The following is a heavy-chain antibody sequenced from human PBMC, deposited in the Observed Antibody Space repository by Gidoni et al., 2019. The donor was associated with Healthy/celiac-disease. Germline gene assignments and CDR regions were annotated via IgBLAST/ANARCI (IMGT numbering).Heavy chain of an antibody. J-gene: IGHJ4*02. CDR3: AKGQGTGTIDGFDY. CDR1: GFTFSSYA. Sequence: EVQLLESGGGLVQPGGSLSLSCAASGFTFSSYAMSGVRPAPGKGLEWVSAISGSGGSTHYADSVKGRFTISRDNSKNTLYLQMNSLRAEDTAVYYCAKGQGTGTIDGFDYWGQGTLVTVSS. D-gene: IGHD1-7*01. CDR2: ISGSGGST. V-gene: IGHV3-23*01.